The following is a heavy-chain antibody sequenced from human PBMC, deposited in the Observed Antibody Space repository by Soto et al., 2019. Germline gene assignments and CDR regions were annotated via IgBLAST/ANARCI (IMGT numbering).Heavy chain of an antibody. V-gene: IGHV1-18*04. CDR2: ISAYNGNT. J-gene: IGHJ6*02. CDR3: ARDAPHYGSGSYYGMDV. Sequence: ASVKVSCKASGYTFTSYGISWVRQAPGQGLEWMGWISAYNGNTNYAQKLQGRVTMTTDTSTSTAYMELRSLKSDDTAVYYCARDAPHYGSGSYYGMDVWGQGTTVTVSS. D-gene: IGHD3-10*01. CDR1: GYTFTSYG.